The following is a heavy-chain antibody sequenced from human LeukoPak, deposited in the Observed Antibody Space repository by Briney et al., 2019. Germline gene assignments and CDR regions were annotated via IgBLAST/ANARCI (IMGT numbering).Heavy chain of an antibody. CDR2: IYYSGST. Sequence: SETLSLTCTVPGGSISSSSYYWGWIRQPPGKGLEWIGSIYYSGSTYYNPSLKSRVTISVDTSKNQFSLKLSSVTAADTAVYYCATTYSSSWFYWGQGTLVTVSS. CDR3: ATTYSSSWFY. V-gene: IGHV4-39*01. J-gene: IGHJ4*02. D-gene: IGHD6-13*01. CDR1: GGSISSSSYY.